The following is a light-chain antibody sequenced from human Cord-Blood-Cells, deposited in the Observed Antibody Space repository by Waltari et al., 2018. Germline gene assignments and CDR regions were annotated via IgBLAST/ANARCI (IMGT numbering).Light chain of an antibody. Sequence: DLQMTQSPSSVSASVGNRVTTTCRASQSISSYLNWYQQKPGKAPKLLIYAASSLQSGVPSRFSGSGSGTDFTLTISSLQPEDFATYYCQQSYSTLFTFGPGTKVDIK. CDR2: AAS. CDR3: QQSYSTLFT. V-gene: IGKV1-39*01. CDR1: QSISSY. J-gene: IGKJ3*01.